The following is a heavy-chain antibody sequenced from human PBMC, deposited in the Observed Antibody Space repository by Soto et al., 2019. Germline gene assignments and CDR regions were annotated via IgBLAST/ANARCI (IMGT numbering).Heavy chain of an antibody. CDR2: ISGSGGST. V-gene: IGHV3-23*01. Sequence: GGSLRLSCAASGFTFSSYAMSWVRQAPGKGLEWVSAISGSGGSTYYADSVKGRFTISRDNSKNTLYLQMNSLRAEDTAVYYCAKDGSDCSSTSCYVPYYYYMDVWGKGTTVTVSS. D-gene: IGHD2-2*01. J-gene: IGHJ6*03. CDR3: AKDGSDCSSTSCYVPYYYYMDV. CDR1: GFTFSSYA.